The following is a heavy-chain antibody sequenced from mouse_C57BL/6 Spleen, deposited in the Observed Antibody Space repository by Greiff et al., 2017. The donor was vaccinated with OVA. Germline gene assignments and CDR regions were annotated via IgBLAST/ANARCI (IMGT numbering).Heavy chain of an antibody. CDR2: ISYDGSN. Sequence: EVKLQESGPGLVKPSQSLSLTCSVTGYSITSGYYWNWIRQFPGNKLEWMGYISYDGSNNYNPSLKNRISITRDTSKNQFFLKLNSVTTEDTAAYYCAREYSNYAMDYWGQGTSVTVSS. CDR1: GYSITSGYY. CDR3: AREYSNYAMDY. D-gene: IGHD2-5*01. V-gene: IGHV3-6*01. J-gene: IGHJ4*01.